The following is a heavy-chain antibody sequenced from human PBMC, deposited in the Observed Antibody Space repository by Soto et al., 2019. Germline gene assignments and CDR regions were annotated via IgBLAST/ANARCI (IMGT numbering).Heavy chain of an antibody. D-gene: IGHD6-19*01. CDR2: IYQSGVT. Sequence: CHASGSDISSRAYYGSWNRHFPGKALQWIGFIYQSGVTTYNPSLASRVSISLDRSNNQCSLKLKSVTAADTVVYFCAGMPYTSDLRLDTWGAGTLVT. V-gene: IGHV4-30-2*06. CDR3: AGMPYTSDLRLDT. J-gene: IGHJ1*01. CDR1: GSDISSRAYY.